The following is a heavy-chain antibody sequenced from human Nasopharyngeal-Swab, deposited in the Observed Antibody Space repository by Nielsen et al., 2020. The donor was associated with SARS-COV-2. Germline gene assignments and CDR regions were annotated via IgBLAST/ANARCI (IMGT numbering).Heavy chain of an antibody. Sequence: WIRQPPGKGLEWIGEIYHRGSTNYNPSLKSRVTISVDKSKNQFSLKLSSVTAADTAVYYCASVLGYCSSTSCYYYYGMDVWGQGTTVTVSS. CDR2: IYHRGST. J-gene: IGHJ6*02. D-gene: IGHD2-2*01. V-gene: IGHV4-4*02. CDR3: ASVLGYCSSTSCYYYYGMDV.